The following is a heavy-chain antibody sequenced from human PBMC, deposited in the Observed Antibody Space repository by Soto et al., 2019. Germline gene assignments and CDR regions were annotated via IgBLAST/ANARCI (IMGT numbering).Heavy chain of an antibody. D-gene: IGHD2-2*01. CDR3: ARDSRTGCSSIDCNMS. Sequence: SETLSLTCAVSGYSVSDGYYLGWIRQPPGKGLEWIGSINRSEKTYYNPSLKSRLTISVDTSKNQISLTLSSVTAADTAIYYCARDSRTGCSSIDCNMSWGGGILVTVSS. CDR1: GYSVSDGYY. V-gene: IGHV4-38-2*02. CDR2: INRSEKT. J-gene: IGHJ4*02.